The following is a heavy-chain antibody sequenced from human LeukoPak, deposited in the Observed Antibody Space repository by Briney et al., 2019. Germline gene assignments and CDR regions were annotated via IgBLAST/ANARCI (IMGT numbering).Heavy chain of an antibody. J-gene: IGHJ4*02. D-gene: IGHD3-3*01. CDR3: ARVGTDFWSGYTPYFDY. CDR1: GGSISSYY. CDR2: IYTCGST. Sequence: PSETLSLTCTVSGGSISSYYWSWIRQPAGKGLEWIGRIYTCGSTNYNPSLKSQVTMSVDTSKNQFSLKLSSVTAADTAVYYCARVGTDFWSGYTPYFDYWGQGTLVTVSS. V-gene: IGHV4-4*07.